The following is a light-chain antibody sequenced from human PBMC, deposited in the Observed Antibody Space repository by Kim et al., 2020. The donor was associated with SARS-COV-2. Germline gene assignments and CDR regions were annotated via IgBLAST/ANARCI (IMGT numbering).Light chain of an antibody. CDR3: QQYNNWPPLT. J-gene: IGKJ4*01. V-gene: IGKV3-15*01. CDR1: QSVSNN. Sequence: SPGERATRSCRASQSVSNNLAWYQHKPGQAPRLLIFGASTRATGVPARFSGSGSGTDFTLTISSLQAEDFAVYYCQQYNNWPPLTFGGGTKVDIK. CDR2: GAS.